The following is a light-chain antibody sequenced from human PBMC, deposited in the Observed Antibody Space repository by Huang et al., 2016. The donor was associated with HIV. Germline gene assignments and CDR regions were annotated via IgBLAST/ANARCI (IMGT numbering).Light chain of an antibody. J-gene: IGKJ2*01. CDR2: AAS. Sequence: DIQVTQSPSSLSASVGDRVTITCRESQSIRTYFNWYQQRPGAAPNLLIFAASSLHSGCPSLFSGNGSGRDFTLTITNLQPEDFATYYCQQSFATPYTFGQGTTLEIK. CDR3: QQSFATPYT. V-gene: IGKV1-39*01. CDR1: QSIRTY.